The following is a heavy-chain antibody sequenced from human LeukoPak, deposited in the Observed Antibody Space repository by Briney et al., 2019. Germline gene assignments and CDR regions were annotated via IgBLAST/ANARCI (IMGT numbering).Heavy chain of an antibody. CDR2: ISGSGDNM. D-gene: IGHD1-26*01. J-gene: IGHJ6*03. CDR3: ARDGYSGSYYRLYYFFMDV. Sequence: GGSLRLSCLASKFTFNNYAMTWVRQAPGKGLEWVSSISGSGDNMDYADSVKGRFTISRDNSENTLYQQMNSLRGEDTAVYYCARDGYSGSYYRLYYFFMDVWGKGTTVTVSS. V-gene: IGHV3-23*01. CDR1: KFTFNNYA.